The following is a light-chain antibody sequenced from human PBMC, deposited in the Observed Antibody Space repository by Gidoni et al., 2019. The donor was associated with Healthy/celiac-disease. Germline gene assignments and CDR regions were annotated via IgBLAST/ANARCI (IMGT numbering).Light chain of an antibody. V-gene: IGLV3-10*01. CDR3: YSTDSSGNHVV. CDR2: EDS. CDR1: ALPKKY. J-gene: IGLJ2*01. Sequence: SYELTHPPSVSVSPGPTARITCPGDALPKKYAYWYQQKSGQAPVLVIYEDSKRPSGNPERFSGSSSGTMATLTISGAQVEDEADYYCYSTDSSGNHVVFGGGTKLTVL.